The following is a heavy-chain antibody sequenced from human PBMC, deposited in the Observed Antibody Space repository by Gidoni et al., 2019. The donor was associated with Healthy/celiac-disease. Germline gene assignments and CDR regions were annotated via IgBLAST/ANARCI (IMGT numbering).Heavy chain of an antibody. Sequence: QVQLQPWGAGRSTPSETLSLTCAVYGGSFSGYYWSWIRQPPGKGLEWIGEINHSGSTNYNPSLKSRVTISVDTSKNQFSLKLSSVTAADTAVYYCARGKVMAARPYFDYWGQGTLVTVSS. CDR2: INHSGST. CDR3: ARGKVMAARPYFDY. V-gene: IGHV4-34*01. D-gene: IGHD6-6*01. J-gene: IGHJ4*02. CDR1: GGSFSGYY.